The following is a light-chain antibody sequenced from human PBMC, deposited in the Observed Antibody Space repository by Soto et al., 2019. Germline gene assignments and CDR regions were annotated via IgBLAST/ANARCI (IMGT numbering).Light chain of an antibody. CDR1: AXDIGRYNY. Sequence: QSVLTQPPSASGSPGQSVTISCIGTAXDIGRYNYVSWYQHHPGKAPKLIVYEVTKRPSGVPDRFSDSKSGNTASLTVSGLQADDEADYYCNSYVGSNNYVFGTGTKVTVL. V-gene: IGLV2-8*01. CDR3: NSYVGSNNYV. J-gene: IGLJ1*01. CDR2: EVT.